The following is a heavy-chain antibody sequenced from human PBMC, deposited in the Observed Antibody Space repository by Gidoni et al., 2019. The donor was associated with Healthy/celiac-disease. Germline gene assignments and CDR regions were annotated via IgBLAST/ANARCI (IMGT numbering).Heavy chain of an antibody. CDR3: ARGWGSYY. V-gene: IGHV4-38-2*01. CDR1: GYSISSGYY. J-gene: IGHJ4*02. Sequence: QVQLQESGPGLVKPSETLSLTCAVSGYSISSGYYWGWIRQPPGKGLEWIGSIYHSGSTYYNPSLKSRVTISVDTSKNQFSLKLSSVTAADTAVYYCARGWGSYYWGQGTLVTVSS. D-gene: IGHD1-26*01. CDR2: IYHSGST.